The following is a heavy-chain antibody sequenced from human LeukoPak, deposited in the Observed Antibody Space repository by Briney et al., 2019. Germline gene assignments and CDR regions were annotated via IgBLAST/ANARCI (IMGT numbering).Heavy chain of an antibody. CDR3: AKTPRNWNYPNWFDP. Sequence: GRSLRLSCAASGFTFSSYGMHWVRQAPGKGLEWVAVISYDGSNKYYADSVKGRFTIPRDNSKNTLYLQMNSLRAEDTAVYYCAKTPRNWNYPNWFDPWGQGTLVTVSS. D-gene: IGHD1-7*01. V-gene: IGHV3-30*18. J-gene: IGHJ5*02. CDR2: ISYDGSNK. CDR1: GFTFSSYG.